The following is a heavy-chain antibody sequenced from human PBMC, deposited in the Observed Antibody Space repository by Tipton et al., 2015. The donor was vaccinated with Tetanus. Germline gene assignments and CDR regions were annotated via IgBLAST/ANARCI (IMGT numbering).Heavy chain of an antibody. CDR2: IFYSGNT. J-gene: IGHJ3*02. V-gene: IGHV4-59*01. Sequence: TLSLTCTVSGGSISTYYWSWIRQPPGKGLEWIGYIFYSGNTNYNPSLKTRVTISVDTSKNQFSLKLSSVTAADTAVYYCARESWNRDAFDIWGQGTMVTVSS. CDR1: GGSISTYY. D-gene: IGHD1-1*01. CDR3: ARESWNRDAFDI.